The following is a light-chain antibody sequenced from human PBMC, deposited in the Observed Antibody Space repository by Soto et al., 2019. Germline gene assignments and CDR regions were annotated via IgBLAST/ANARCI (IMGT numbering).Light chain of an antibody. CDR1: QGIRNA. CDR2: DAS. CDR3: QQFDHYPLT. Sequence: AIQLTQSASSLSASVGDRFTITCRASQGIRNALAWYQQKPGKPPKFLIYDASTLGNGVPSRFSGSGSGTDFTLTISRLQPEDFATYYCQQFDHYPLTFGGGTKVDIK. J-gene: IGKJ4*01. V-gene: IGKV1D-13*01.